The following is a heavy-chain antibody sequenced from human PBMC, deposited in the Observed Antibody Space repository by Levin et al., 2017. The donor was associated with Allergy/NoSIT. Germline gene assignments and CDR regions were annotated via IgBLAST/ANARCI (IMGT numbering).Heavy chain of an antibody. V-gene: IGHV3-66*01. CDR2: IYSGGST. J-gene: IGHJ6*03. Sequence: LSLTCAASGFTVSSNYMSWVRQAPGKGLEWVSVIYSGGSTYYADSVKGRFTISRDNSKNTLYLQMNSLRAEDTAVYYCARGRGDYAGYYYMDVWGKGTTVTVSS. CDR3: ARGRGDYAGYYYMDV. D-gene: IGHD4-17*01. CDR1: GFTVSSNY.